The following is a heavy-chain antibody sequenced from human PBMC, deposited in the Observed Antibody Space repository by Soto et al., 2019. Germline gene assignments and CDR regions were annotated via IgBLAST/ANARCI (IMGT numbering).Heavy chain of an antibody. D-gene: IGHD6-6*01. CDR2: INHSGST. V-gene: IGHV4-34*01. CDR3: AREVPSIAARNFDY. Sequence: QVQLQQWGAGLLKPSETLSLTCAVYGGSFSGYYWSWIRQPPGKGLEWIGEINHSGSTNYNPSLKSRVTISVDTSKNQFSLKLSSVTAADTAVYYCAREVPSIAARNFDYWGQGTLVTVSS. J-gene: IGHJ4*02. CDR1: GGSFSGYY.